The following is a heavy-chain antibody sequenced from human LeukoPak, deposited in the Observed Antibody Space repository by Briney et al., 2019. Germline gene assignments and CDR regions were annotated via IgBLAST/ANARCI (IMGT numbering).Heavy chain of an antibody. CDR2: INPSGGST. Sequence: ASVKVSCKASGYTFTSYYMHWVRQAPGQGLEWMGIINPSGGSTSYAQKFQGRVTMTRDMSTSTVYMGLSSLRSEDTAVYYCARGNIVVVPAATPANYYFDYWGQGTLVTVSS. CDR3: ARGNIVVVPAATPANYYFDY. J-gene: IGHJ4*02. V-gene: IGHV1-46*01. CDR1: GYTFTSYY. D-gene: IGHD2-2*01.